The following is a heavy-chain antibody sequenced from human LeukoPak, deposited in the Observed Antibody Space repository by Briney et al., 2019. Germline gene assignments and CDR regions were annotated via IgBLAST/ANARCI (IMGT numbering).Heavy chain of an antibody. J-gene: IGHJ4*02. Sequence: PSETLSLTCTVSGGSISSSSYYWGWIRQPPGKGLEWIGSIYYSGSTYYNPSLKSRVTISVDTSKNQFSLKLSSVTAADTAVYYCAREGFGRWGQGTLVTVSS. CDR2: IYYSGST. V-gene: IGHV4-39*07. D-gene: IGHD1-26*01. CDR3: AREGFGR. CDR1: GGSISSSSYY.